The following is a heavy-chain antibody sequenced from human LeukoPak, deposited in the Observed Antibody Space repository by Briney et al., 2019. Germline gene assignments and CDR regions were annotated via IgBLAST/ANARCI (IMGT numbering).Heavy chain of an antibody. CDR1: GYTFTSYD. D-gene: IGHD3-22*01. J-gene: IGHJ4*02. CDR2: INPNSGGT. Sequence: ASVKVSCKASGYTFTSYDINWVRQATGQGLEWMGWINPNSGGTNYAQKFQGRVTMTRDTSISTAYMELSRLRSDDTAVYYCARVDDSSGYYYDYWGQGTLVTVSS. V-gene: IGHV1-2*02. CDR3: ARVDDSSGYYYDY.